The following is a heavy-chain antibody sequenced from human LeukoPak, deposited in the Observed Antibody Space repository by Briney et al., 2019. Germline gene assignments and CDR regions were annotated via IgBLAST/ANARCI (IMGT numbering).Heavy chain of an antibody. CDR3: ASPLRYCSGGSCLYYFDY. CDR2: IKQDGSEK. D-gene: IGHD2-15*01. J-gene: IGHJ4*02. Sequence: GGSLRLSCAASGFTFSSYWMSWVRQAPGKGLEWVANIKQDGSEKYYVDSVKGRFTISRDNAKNTLYLQMNSLRAEDTAVYYCASPLRYCSGGSCLYYFDYWGQGTLVTVSS. CDR1: GFTFSSYW. V-gene: IGHV3-7*01.